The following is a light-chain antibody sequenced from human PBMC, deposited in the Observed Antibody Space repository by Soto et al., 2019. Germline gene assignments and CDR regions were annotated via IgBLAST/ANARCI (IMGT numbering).Light chain of an antibody. CDR1: SSNIGAGYD. Sequence: QSVLTQPPSVSGAPGQRVTISCTGSSSNIGAGYDLHWYQQLPGTAPKLLIYDNTNRPSGVPDRFSGSKSGASASLAITGLQAEDEADYYCQSYDTSLSVCVFGGGTQLTVL. J-gene: IGLJ3*02. CDR2: DNT. V-gene: IGLV1-40*01. CDR3: QSYDTSLSVCV.